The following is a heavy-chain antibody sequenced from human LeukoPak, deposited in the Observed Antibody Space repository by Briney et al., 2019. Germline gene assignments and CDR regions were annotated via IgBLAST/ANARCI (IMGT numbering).Heavy chain of an antibody. J-gene: IGHJ5*02. CDR2: IYYSGST. V-gene: IGHV4-31*03. CDR1: GGSISSGGYY. CDR3: ARFSGGGQSGYSYGNWFDP. D-gene: IGHD5-18*01. Sequence: SETLSLTCTVSGGSISSGGYYWSWIRQHPGKGLEWIGYIYYSGSTNYNPSLKSRVTISVDKSKNQFSLKLSSVTAADTAVYYCARFSGGGQSGYSYGNWFDPWGQGTLVTVSS.